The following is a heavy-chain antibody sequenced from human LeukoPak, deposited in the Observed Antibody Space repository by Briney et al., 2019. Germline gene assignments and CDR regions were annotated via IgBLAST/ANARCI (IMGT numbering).Heavy chain of an antibody. Sequence: SGGSLRLSCAASGFTFGAYAMTWVRQAPGKGLEWVSGISRSGSSAYYADSVKGRFTISRDNSENTLYLQMNSLRAEDTAVYYCARRPYSSSSGAYNGFDPWGQGTLVTVSS. D-gene: IGHD6-6*01. CDR2: ISRSGSSA. CDR1: GFTFGAYA. J-gene: IGHJ5*02. CDR3: ARRPYSSSSGAYNGFDP. V-gene: IGHV3-23*01.